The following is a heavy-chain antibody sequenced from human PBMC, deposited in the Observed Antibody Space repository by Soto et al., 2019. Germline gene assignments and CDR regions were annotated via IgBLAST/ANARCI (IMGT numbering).Heavy chain of an antibody. D-gene: IGHD2-2*01. Sequence: LRLSCAASGFTFAGYAMTWVRQPPGKGLEWVSSISGSGANTYYADSVKGRFTVSRDNSENTLYLQMNSLRVEDTAIYYCAKRGPLGFCASTSCYAFDYWGPGALVTVSS. CDR3: AKRGPLGFCASTSCYAFDY. CDR1: GFTFAGYA. V-gene: IGHV3-23*01. J-gene: IGHJ4*02. CDR2: ISGSGANT.